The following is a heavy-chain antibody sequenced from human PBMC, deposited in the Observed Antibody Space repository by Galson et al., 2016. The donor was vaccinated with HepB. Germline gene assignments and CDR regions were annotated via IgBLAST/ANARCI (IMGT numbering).Heavy chain of an antibody. CDR3: AILLWFGEDPFDI. CDR2: LIPILGTP. V-gene: IGHV1-69*10. D-gene: IGHD3-10*01. J-gene: IGHJ3*02. CDR1: GGIFSSFP. Sequence: SVKVSCKASGGIFSSFPISWVRQAPGQGPEWMGGLIPILGTPDYAQKFQGRVTITADKSTSTAYMELSSLRSDDTAIYWCAILLWFGEDPFDIWGQGTMVTVSS.